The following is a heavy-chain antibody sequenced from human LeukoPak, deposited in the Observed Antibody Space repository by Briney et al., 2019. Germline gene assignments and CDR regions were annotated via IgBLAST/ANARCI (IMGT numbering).Heavy chain of an antibody. D-gene: IGHD6-19*01. CDR1: GFTFSSYA. V-gene: IGHV3-23*01. J-gene: IGHJ4*02. Sequence: GGSLRLSCAASGFTFSSYAMSWVRQAPGKGLEWVSDISGSGGSTYYADSVKGRFTISRDNSKNTLYLQMNSLRAEDTAVYYCAKTRPIYSSGWYTDYWGQGTLVIVSS. CDR2: ISGSGGST. CDR3: AKTRPIYSSGWYTDY.